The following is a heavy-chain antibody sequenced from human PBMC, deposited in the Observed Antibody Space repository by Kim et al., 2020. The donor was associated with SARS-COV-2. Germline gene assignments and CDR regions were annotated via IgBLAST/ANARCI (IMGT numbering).Heavy chain of an antibody. CDR1: GFNFDYYP. CDR3: AKAYSGGSHGAFDI. D-gene: IGHD1-26*01. CDR2: LTSSGAGT. Sequence: GGSLRLSCAASGFNFDYYPMSWVRQAPGKGLEWVSALTSSGAGTHYADSVKGRFTISRDNSKKTLYLQVSSLRAEDTAIYYCAKAYSGGSHGAFDIWGQG. J-gene: IGHJ3*02. V-gene: IGHV3-23*01.